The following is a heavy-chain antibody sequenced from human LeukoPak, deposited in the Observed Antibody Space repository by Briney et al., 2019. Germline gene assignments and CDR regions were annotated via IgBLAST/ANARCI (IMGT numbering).Heavy chain of an antibody. CDR2: ISSSSSYI. Sequence: PGGSLRLSCAASGLTFSSYSMNWVRQAPGKGLEWVSSISSSSSYIYYADSVKGRFTISRDNAKNSLYLQMNSLRAEDTAVYYCARDGIAAAVDFDYWGQGTLVTVSS. J-gene: IGHJ4*02. CDR3: ARDGIAAAVDFDY. D-gene: IGHD6-13*01. V-gene: IGHV3-21*01. CDR1: GLTFSSYS.